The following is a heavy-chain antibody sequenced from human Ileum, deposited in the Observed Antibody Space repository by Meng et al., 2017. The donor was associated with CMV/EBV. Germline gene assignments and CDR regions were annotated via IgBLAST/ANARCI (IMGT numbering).Heavy chain of an antibody. J-gene: IGHJ5*02. Sequence: QGHRQGSGPGLVKPSQTLSLSCTVSGASISSGDYYWSWIRQPPGKGLERIGYIFFSGNTYYNPSLNNRVIISIDTPRNQFSLKVDSVTAADTAVYYCARFRIAALGNLFDPWGHGTLVTVSS. CDR3: ARFRIAALGNLFDP. D-gene: IGHD6-13*01. V-gene: IGHV4-30-4*08. CDR1: GASISSGDYY. CDR2: IFFSGNT.